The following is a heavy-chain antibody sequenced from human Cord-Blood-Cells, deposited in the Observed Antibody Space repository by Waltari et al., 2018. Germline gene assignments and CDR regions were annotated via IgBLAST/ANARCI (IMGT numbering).Heavy chain of an antibody. CDR2: ISAYKDNT. V-gene: IGHV1-18*01. CDR1: GYTFTSYG. J-gene: IGHJ4*02. Sequence: QVQLVQSGAEVKKPGASVKVSCKASGYTFTSYGISWVRQAPGQGLEWIGWISAYKDNTNYAPKRQGRVTMTTDTSTRTAYMGLRSLGSDDTAVYYCARGGYAARGSDYWGQGTLVTVSS. CDR3: ARGGYAARGSDY. D-gene: IGHD5-12*01.